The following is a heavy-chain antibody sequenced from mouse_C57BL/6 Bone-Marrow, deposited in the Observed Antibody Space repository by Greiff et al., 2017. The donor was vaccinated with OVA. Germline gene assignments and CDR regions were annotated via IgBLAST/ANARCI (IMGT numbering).Heavy chain of an antibody. Sequence: EVKLMESGGGLVQPGGSLKLSCAASGFTFSDYYMYWVRQTPEKRLEWVAYISNGGGSTYYPDTVKGRFTISRDNAKNTLYLQMSRLKSEDTAMYYCARLRAWFAYWGQGTLVTVSA. CDR3: ARLRAWFAY. CDR2: ISNGGGST. J-gene: IGHJ3*01. CDR1: GFTFSDYY. V-gene: IGHV5-12*01. D-gene: IGHD1-1*01.